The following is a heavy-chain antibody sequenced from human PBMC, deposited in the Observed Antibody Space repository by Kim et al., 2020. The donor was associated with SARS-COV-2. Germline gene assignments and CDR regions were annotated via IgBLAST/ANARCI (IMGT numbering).Heavy chain of an antibody. Sequence: GGSLRLSCAASGFTFSSYGMHWVRQAPGKGLEWVAVISYDGSNKYYADSVKGRFTISRDNSKNTLYLQMNSLRAEDTAVYYCAKEDYYAVSLGLDYYYGMDVWGQGTTVTVSS. CDR1: GFTFSSYG. D-gene: IGHD3-10*01. J-gene: IGHJ6*02. V-gene: IGHV3-30*18. CDR3: AKEDYYAVSLGLDYYYGMDV. CDR2: ISYDGSNK.